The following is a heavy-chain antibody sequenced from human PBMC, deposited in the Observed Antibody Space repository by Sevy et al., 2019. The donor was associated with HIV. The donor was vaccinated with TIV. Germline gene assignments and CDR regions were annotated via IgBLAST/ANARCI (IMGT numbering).Heavy chain of an antibody. Sequence: GGSLRLSCAASGFTFSSYEMNWVRQAPGKGLEWVSYISSSGSTIYYADSVKGRFTISRDNAKNSLYLQMNSLRAEDTAVYYCARAPPVAWNDGFDYWGQGTLVTVSS. CDR2: ISSSGSTI. V-gene: IGHV3-48*03. CDR1: GFTFSSYE. CDR3: ARAPPVAWNDGFDY. J-gene: IGHJ4*02. D-gene: IGHD1-1*01.